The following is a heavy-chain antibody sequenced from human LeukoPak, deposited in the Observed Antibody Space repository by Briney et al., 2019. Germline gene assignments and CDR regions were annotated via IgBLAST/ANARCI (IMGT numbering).Heavy chain of an antibody. J-gene: IGHJ4*02. CDR1: GGSISSSSYY. Sequence: SETLSLTCTVSGGSISSSSYYWGWIRQPPGKGLEWIGSIYYSGSTYYNPSLKSRVTISVDTSKNQFSLKLSSVTAADTAMYYCARRGYSYGPDYWGQGTLVTVSS. CDR2: IYYSGST. D-gene: IGHD5-18*01. V-gene: IGHV4-39*01. CDR3: ARRGYSYGPDY.